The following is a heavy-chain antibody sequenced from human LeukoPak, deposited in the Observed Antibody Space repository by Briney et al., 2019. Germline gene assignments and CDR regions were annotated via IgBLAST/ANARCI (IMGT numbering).Heavy chain of an antibody. Sequence: GGSLRLSCAASGFTFSSYSMICVGQAPGKGLEGVSSISSSSSYIYYADSVKGRFTISRDNAKNSLYLQMNSLRAEDTAVYYCERTIAARCFDYWGQGTLVTVSS. J-gene: IGHJ4*02. CDR2: ISSSSSYI. CDR1: GFTFSSYS. V-gene: IGHV3-21*01. CDR3: ERTIAARCFDY. D-gene: IGHD6-6*01.